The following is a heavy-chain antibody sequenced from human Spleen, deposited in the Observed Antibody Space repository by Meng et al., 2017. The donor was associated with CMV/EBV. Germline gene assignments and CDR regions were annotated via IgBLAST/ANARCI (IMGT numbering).Heavy chain of an antibody. J-gene: IGHJ4*02. D-gene: IGHD3-22*01. CDR2: IYYSGST. Sequence: QVQLQESGPGLVKPSXXXXXXCXVSGGSISSGDYYWSWIRQPPGKGLEWIGYIYYSGSTYYNPSLKSRVTISVDTSKNQFSLKLSSVTAADTAVYYCATGGVYYDSVAFDYWGQGTLFTVSS. CDR1: GGSISSGDYY. CDR3: ATGGVYYDSVAFDY. V-gene: IGHV4-30-4*08.